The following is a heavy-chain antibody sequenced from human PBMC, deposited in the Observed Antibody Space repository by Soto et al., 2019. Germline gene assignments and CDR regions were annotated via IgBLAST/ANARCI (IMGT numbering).Heavy chain of an antibody. CDR3: AKRTGSGPLGPNYYYYIDV. Sequence: EVQLLESGGGLVQPGGSLRLSCAASGFTFISYAMSWVRQAPGKGREWVSAITGSGGSTYYADSVKGLFTISRDNSKYRLYLQMNSLRAEDTAVYYCAKRTGSGPLGPNYYYYIDVLGKGTTVTVSS. CDR1: GFTFISYA. J-gene: IGHJ6*03. D-gene: IGHD3-3*01. V-gene: IGHV3-23*01. CDR2: ITGSGGST.